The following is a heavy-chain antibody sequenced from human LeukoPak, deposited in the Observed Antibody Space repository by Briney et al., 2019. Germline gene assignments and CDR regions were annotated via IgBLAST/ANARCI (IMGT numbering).Heavy chain of an antibody. CDR3: AKPYYYGSRSYMDY. Sequence: PGGSLRLSCAPSGFTFSIYGMHWVRQAPRKGLEWGAVISYDGSNTYYADSVKGRFTISRDNSKNMLYLQMNSLRAEDTAVYSCAKPYYYGSRSYMDYWGQGTLVTVSS. V-gene: IGHV3-30*18. CDR1: GFTFSIYG. CDR2: ISYDGSNT. J-gene: IGHJ4*02. D-gene: IGHD3-10*01.